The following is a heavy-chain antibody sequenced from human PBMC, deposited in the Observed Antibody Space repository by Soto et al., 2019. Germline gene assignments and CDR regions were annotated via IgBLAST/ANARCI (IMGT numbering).Heavy chain of an antibody. CDR2: IDHDGPA. J-gene: IGHJ4*02. V-gene: IGHV3-74*01. Sequence: EVQLVESGGGLVQPGGSLRLSCAGSGFTFSNYCMHWVRQGPGKGLEWVSRIDHDGPADYADSVRGRFTIYRDNAENTLYLHMHSLRPDVTAVYYCVRDSRGDYWGQGSLGTVCS. CDR1: GFTFSNYC. CDR3: VRDSRGDY.